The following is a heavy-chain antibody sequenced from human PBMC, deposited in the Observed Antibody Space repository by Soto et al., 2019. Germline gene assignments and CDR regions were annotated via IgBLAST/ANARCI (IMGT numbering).Heavy chain of an antibody. D-gene: IGHD3-3*01. V-gene: IGHV4-39*01. J-gene: IGHJ4*02. CDR1: GGSISSSSYY. CDR2: IYYSGST. Sequence: SETLSLTCTVSGGSISSSSYYWGWIRQPPGKGLEWIGSIYYSGSTYYNPSLKSRVTISVDTSKNQFSLKLSSVTAADTAVYYCARQRARGVVITFVDYCGQGTLVTVSS. CDR3: ARQRARGVVITFVDY.